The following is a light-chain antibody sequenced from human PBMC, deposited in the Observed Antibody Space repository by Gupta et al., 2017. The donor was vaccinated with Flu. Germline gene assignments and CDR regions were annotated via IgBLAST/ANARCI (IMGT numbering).Light chain of an antibody. CDR1: QSLVYSDGNTY. J-gene: IGKJ2*01. V-gene: IGKV2-30*01. CDR2: KVS. CDR3: TQGTHGHPLYI. Sequence: DVVMTQSPLSLPVTLGQQASISCRSSQSLVYSDGNTYLNWFQQRPGQSPRRLIYKVSNRDSGGKDKCSDSGVGTESKLKISRGEAEDVGVYYCTQGTHGHPLYIFGQGTKMEIK.